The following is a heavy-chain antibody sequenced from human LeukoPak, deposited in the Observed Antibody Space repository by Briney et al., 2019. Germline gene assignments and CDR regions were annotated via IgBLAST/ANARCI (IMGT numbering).Heavy chain of an antibody. V-gene: IGHV4-61*02. J-gene: IGHJ4*02. CDR3: ARGAASGNFDY. Sequence: SETLSLTCTVSGGSISSGSYYWSWIRQPAGKGLECIGRIYTTGSTNYNPSLKSRVTISVDTSKNQFSLKLSSVTAGDTAVYYCARGAASGNFDYWGQGTLVTVSS. CDR1: GGSISSGSYY. D-gene: IGHD1-26*01. CDR2: IYTTGST.